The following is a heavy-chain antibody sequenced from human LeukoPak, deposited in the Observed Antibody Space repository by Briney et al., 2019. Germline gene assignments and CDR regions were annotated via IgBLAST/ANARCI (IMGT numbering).Heavy chain of an antibody. CDR1: GFTFSSYS. J-gene: IGHJ3*02. V-gene: IGHV3-21*01. D-gene: IGHD5-12*01. Sequence: GGSLRLSCAASGFTFSSYSMNWVRQAPGKGLEWVSSISSSSSYIYYADSVKGRFTISRDNAKNSLYLQMNSLRAEDTAVYYCARGAIGYSGTGAFYIWGQGTMVTVSS. CDR2: ISSSSSYI. CDR3: ARGAIGYSGTGAFYI.